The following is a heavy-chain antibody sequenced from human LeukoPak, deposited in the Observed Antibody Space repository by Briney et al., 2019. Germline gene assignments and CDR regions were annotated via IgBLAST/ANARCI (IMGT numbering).Heavy chain of an antibody. J-gene: IGHJ5*02. V-gene: IGHV3-23*01. Sequence: GGSLRLSCAASGFTFSSYAMSWVRQAPGKGLEWVSAISGSGGSTYYADSVKGRFTISRDNSKNTLYLQMNSLRAEDTAVYYCAKDRRITIFGVVSDNWFDPWGQGTLVTVSS. CDR2: ISGSGGST. CDR3: AKDRRITIFGVVSDNWFDP. CDR1: GFTFSSYA. D-gene: IGHD3-3*01.